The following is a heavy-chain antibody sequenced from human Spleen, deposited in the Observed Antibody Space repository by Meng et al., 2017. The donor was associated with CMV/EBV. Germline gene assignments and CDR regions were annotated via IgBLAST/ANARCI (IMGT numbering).Heavy chain of an antibody. J-gene: IGHJ4*02. CDR3: ARAKLGNFDY. CDR1: GGSVSNSSNY. Sequence: CTVSGGSVSNSSNYWSWMRQPPGQGLMWIGYIYYSRSTDYNPSLRSLVTISVDTSKTQFSLKLSSVTAADTAVYYCARAKLGNFDYWGQGTLVTVSS. V-gene: IGHV4-61*01. CDR2: IYYSRST. D-gene: IGHD7-27*01.